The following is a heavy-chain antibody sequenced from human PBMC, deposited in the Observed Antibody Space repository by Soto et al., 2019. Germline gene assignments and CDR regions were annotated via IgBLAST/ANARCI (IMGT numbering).Heavy chain of an antibody. Sequence: EVQLLASGGGLVQHGGSLRLSCAASGFTFSSYAMSWVRQAPGKGLEWVSAISGSGVGTYYADSVKGRFTISRDDSKYMLNLHMNSLRAEDTAVHYCAKCMTTVTTFPFDIWAPVTMVSVSS. CDR2: ISGSGVGT. D-gene: IGHD4-17*01. J-gene: IGHJ3*02. CDR1: GFTFSSYA. CDR3: AKCMTTVTTFPFDI. V-gene: IGHV3-23*01.